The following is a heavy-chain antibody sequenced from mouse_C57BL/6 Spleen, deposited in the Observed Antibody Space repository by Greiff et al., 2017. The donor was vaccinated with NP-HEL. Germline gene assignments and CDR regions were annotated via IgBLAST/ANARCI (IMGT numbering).Heavy chain of an antibody. J-gene: IGHJ4*01. CDR3: ASSGRYGDDLFAY. V-gene: IGHV1-61*01. CDR1: GYTFTSYW. Sequence: QVQLQQPGAELVRPGSSVKLSCKASGYTFTSYWMDWVKQRPGQGLEWIGNIYPTDSNTHYNQKFKDKATLTVDKSSSTAYMQLSSLTSEDSAVYDCASSGRYGDDLFAYWGQGTSVTVSS. D-gene: IGHD2-14*01. CDR2: IYPTDSNT.